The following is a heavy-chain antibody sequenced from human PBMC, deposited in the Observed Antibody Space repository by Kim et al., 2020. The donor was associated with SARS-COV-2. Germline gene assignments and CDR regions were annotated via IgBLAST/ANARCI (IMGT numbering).Heavy chain of an antibody. J-gene: IGHJ4*02. CDR1: GYTFTTYH. D-gene: IGHD2-8*01. CDR3: ARDLNDGAKDY. CDR2: MKSSVDKS. V-gene: IGHV1-46*01. Sequence: ASVKVSCKASGYTFTTYHMNWVRQAPGHGLEWMGIMKSSVDKSFSAQKFQGRVTLTADTSASTVYMELTGLTSNDTAVYFCARDLNDGAKDYWGQGTLV.